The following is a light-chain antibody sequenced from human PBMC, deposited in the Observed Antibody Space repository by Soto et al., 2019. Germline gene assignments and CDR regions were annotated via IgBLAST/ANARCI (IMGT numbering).Light chain of an antibody. Sequence: EIVLTQSPATLSLSPGERATLSCGASQTVGSTYLAWYQQKPGLAPRLLIYDASSRATGIPDRFSGSGSGTDFTLTISRLEPEDSAVYYCQHYGSSPWTFGQGTKVEIK. CDR3: QHYGSSPWT. CDR2: DAS. V-gene: IGKV3D-20*01. CDR1: QTVGSTY. J-gene: IGKJ1*01.